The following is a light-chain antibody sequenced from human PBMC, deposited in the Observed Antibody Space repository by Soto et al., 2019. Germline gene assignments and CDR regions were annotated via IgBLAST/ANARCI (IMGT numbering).Light chain of an antibody. V-gene: IGKV3-11*01. CDR2: DAS. CDR3: QQRTSWPLT. Sequence: EIVLTQSPATLSLSPGERATLSCRTSQRISRYLAWYQQRPGQAPRLLIYDASDRAAGTPDRFSGSGSGTDFTLTLTSREPEDLGVYYCQQRTSWPLTFGPGTKLDI. J-gene: IGKJ3*01. CDR1: QRISRY.